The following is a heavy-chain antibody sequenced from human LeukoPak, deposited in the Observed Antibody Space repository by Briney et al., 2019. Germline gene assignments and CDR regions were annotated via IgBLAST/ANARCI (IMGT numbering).Heavy chain of an antibody. Sequence: PSETLSLTCAVCGGSFSGYYWRWIRQPPGKGLEWMGEINHSGSTNYNPSLKSRVTISVNTSKNQLSLQLRAVTAADTAVYYCASCRDVDRAMVIGYYFDYWGQGTLATVSS. J-gene: IGHJ4*02. CDR3: ASCRDVDRAMVIGYYFDY. CDR1: GGSFSGYY. V-gene: IGHV4-34*01. D-gene: IGHD5-18*01. CDR2: INHSGST.